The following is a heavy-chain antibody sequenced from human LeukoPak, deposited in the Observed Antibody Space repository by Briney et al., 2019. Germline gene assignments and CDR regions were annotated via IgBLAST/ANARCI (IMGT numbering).Heavy chain of an antibody. J-gene: IGHJ5*02. CDR3: ASGPTGFA. CDR1: GFTFSRYW. V-gene: IGHV3-74*01. D-gene: IGHD1-14*01. Sequence: GGSLRLSCVASGFTFSRYWMHWVRQAPGKGLVWVSRINSDGSATIYADSVKGRFTISRDNAENTLYLQMNSLRAEDTAVYFCASGPTGFAWGQGTLVTVPS. CDR2: INSDGSAT.